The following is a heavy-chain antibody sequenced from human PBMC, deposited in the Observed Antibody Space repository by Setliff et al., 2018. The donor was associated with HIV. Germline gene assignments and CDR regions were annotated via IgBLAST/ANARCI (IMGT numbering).Heavy chain of an antibody. CDR3: ARHSITLVVGVPERGDAFDI. V-gene: IGHV4-39*01. CDR1: GGSISSSSYY. Sequence: SETLSLTCTVSGGSISSSSYYWGWIRQPPGKGLEWIGSIHESGSTHYNPSLKSRVTISVDTSKNQFSLRLSSVTAADTAVYYCARHSITLVVGVPERGDAFDIWGQGTMVTVSS. J-gene: IGHJ3*02. CDR2: IHESGST. D-gene: IGHD3-22*01.